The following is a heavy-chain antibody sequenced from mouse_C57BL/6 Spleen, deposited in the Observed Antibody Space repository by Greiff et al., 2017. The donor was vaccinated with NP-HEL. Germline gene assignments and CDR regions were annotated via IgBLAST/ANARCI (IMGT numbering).Heavy chain of an antibody. D-gene: IGHD3-3*01. Sequence: QVQLQQSGAELVRPGASVTLSCKASGYTFTDYEMHWVKQTPVHGLEWIGAIDPETGGTAYNQKFKGKAILTADESSSTAYMELRSLTSEYSAVEYCTRAGQAYWGQGTLVTVSA. V-gene: IGHV1-15*01. CDR3: TRAGQAY. J-gene: IGHJ3*01. CDR2: IDPETGGT. CDR1: GYTFTDYE.